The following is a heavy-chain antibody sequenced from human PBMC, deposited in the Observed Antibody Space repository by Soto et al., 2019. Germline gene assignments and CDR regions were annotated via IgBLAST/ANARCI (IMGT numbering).Heavy chain of an antibody. CDR2: IYYSGST. Sequence: SETLSLTCTVSGGSISSGDYYWSWIRQPPGKGLEWIGYIYYSGSTYYNPSLKSRVTISVDTSKNQFSLKLSSVTAADTAVYYCASHLYGDYQDWFDPWGQGTLVTVSS. CDR3: ASHLYGDYQDWFDP. CDR1: GGSISSGDYY. J-gene: IGHJ5*02. V-gene: IGHV4-30-4*01. D-gene: IGHD4-17*01.